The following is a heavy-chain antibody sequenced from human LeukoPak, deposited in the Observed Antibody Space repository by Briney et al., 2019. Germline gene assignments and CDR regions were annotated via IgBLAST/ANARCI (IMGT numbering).Heavy chain of an antibody. CDR2: IYSDNT. CDR3: ARRAGAYSHPYDY. CDR1: GFTFSDYH. D-gene: IGHD4/OR15-4a*01. V-gene: IGHV3-53*01. Sequence: GGSLRLSCAASGFTFSDYHMSWIRQAPGKGLEWVSFIYSDNTHNSDSVKGRFTISRDNSKNTLYLQMNSLRAEDTAVYYCARRAGAYSHPYDYWGQGTLVTVSS. J-gene: IGHJ4*02.